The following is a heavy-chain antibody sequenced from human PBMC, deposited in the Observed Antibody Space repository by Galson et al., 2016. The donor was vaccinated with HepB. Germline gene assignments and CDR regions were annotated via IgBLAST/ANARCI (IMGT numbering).Heavy chain of an antibody. J-gene: IGHJ4*02. Sequence: SLRLSCAASGFTFSDYYMSWIRQAPGKGLEWVSYISNSAYFTKYADSVKGRFTISRDNAKDSLYLRMDSLRVEDTAVYFCARAVLGAEAAAGDHWGQGTLVSVSS. CDR2: ISNSAYFT. CDR3: ARAVLGAEAAAGDH. CDR1: GFTFSDYY. D-gene: IGHD6-13*01. V-gene: IGHV3-11*05.